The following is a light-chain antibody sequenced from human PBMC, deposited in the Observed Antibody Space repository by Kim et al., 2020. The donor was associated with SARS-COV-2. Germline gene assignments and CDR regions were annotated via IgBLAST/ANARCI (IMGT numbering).Light chain of an antibody. CDR2: EDN. Sequence: GKTVTIACTGSSGSIASNYVQWYQQRPGSAPTTVIYEDNQRPSGVPDRFSGSIDSSSNSASLTISGLKNEDEADYYCQSYDSSNWVFGGGTQLTVL. V-gene: IGLV6-57*02. J-gene: IGLJ3*02. CDR3: QSYDSSNWV. CDR1: SGSIASNY.